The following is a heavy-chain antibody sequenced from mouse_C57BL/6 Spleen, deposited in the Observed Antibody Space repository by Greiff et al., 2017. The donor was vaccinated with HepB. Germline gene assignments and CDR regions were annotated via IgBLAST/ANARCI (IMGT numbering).Heavy chain of an antibody. CDR1: GYTFTDYE. J-gene: IGHJ2*01. D-gene: IGHD1-1*01. Sequence: QVQLKESGAELVRPGASVTLSCKASGYTFTDYEMHWVKQTPVHGLEWIGAIDPETGGTAYNQKFKGKAILTADKSSSTAYMELRSLTSEDSAVYYCTREDYYGGYFDYWGQGTTLTVSS. CDR3: TREDYYGGYFDY. CDR2: IDPETGGT. V-gene: IGHV1-15*01.